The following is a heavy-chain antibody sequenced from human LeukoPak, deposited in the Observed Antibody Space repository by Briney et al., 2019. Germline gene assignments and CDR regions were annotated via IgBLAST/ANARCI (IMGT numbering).Heavy chain of an antibody. V-gene: IGHV4-39*07. Sequence: SETLSLTCTVSGGSISSGSYWGWIRQPPGKGLEWIGSIYYSGSTYYNPSLKSRVTISVDTSKNQFSLKLSSVTAADTAVYYCARLGDSSSRLYYFDYWGQGTLVTVSS. D-gene: IGHD6-6*01. CDR3: ARLGDSSSRLYYFDY. J-gene: IGHJ4*02. CDR1: GGSISSGSY. CDR2: IYYSGST.